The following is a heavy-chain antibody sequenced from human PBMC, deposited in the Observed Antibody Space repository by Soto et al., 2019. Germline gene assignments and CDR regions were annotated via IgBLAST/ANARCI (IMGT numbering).Heavy chain of an antibody. CDR2: IYTSGST. J-gene: IGHJ4*02. Sequence: SETLSLTCTVSGGSISSYYWSWIRQPAGKGLEWIGRIYTSGSTNYNPSLKSRVTMSVDTSKNQFSLKLSSVTAADTAVYYCARDIIRYDFWSGSFGPGDYWGQGTLVTVSS. V-gene: IGHV4-4*07. CDR3: ARDIIRYDFWSGSFGPGDY. CDR1: GGSISSYY. D-gene: IGHD3-3*01.